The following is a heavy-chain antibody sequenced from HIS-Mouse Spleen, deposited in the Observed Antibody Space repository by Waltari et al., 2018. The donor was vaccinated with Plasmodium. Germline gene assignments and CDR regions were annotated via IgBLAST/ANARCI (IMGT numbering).Heavy chain of an antibody. CDR2: INHSGST. CDR3: ARAPIRDAFDI. Sequence: QVQLQQWGARLLKPSETLSLTCAVYGGSFSGYYWSWIRQPPGKGLEWIGEINHSGSTNYHPYLKSRVTISVDTSKNQFALKLSSVTAADTAVYYCARAPIRDAFDIWGQGTMVTVSS. J-gene: IGHJ3*02. V-gene: IGHV4-34*01. D-gene: IGHD3-9*01. CDR1: GGSFSGYY.